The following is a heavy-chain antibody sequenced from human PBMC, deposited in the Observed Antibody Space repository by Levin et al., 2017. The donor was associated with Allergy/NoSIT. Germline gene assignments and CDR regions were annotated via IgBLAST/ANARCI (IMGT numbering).Heavy chain of an antibody. Sequence: GGSLRLSCAXXXXRFEDEAMDWCRQAAGKGLEWVSGISWNSGSIGYADSVKGRFTISRDNAKNSLYLQMNSLRAEDTALYYCAKDIYDFWSGLDYWGQGTLVTVSS. CDR1: XXRFEDEA. J-gene: IGHJ4*02. CDR3: AKDIYDFWSGLDY. D-gene: IGHD3-3*01. V-gene: IGHV3-9*01. CDR2: ISWNSGSI.